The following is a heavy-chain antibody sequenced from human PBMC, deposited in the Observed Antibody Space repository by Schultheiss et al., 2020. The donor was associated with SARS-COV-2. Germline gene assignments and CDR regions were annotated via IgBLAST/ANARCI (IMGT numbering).Heavy chain of an antibody. CDR2: ISSSGSTI. CDR1: GFTFSSYG. Sequence: GGSLRLSCAASGFTFSSYGMHWVRQAPGKGLEWVSYISSSGSTIYYADSVKGRFTISRDNAKNSLYLQMNSLRAEYTAVYYCATSGYYPTDYGMDVWGQGTTVTVSS. V-gene: IGHV3-48*04. J-gene: IGHJ6*02. CDR3: ATSGYYPTDYGMDV. D-gene: IGHD5-12*01.